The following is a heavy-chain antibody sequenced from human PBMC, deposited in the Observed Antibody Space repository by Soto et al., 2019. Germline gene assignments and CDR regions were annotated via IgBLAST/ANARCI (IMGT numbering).Heavy chain of an antibody. Sequence: GASVKGSCKASGYTFTSYGISWVRPAPGQGLEWMGWISVYNGNTNYAQKLQGWVTMTRDTSISTAYMELSRLRSDDTAVYYCARDQTRYFDWLFPGADYGMDVWGQGTTVTVSS. J-gene: IGHJ6*02. V-gene: IGHV1-18*01. D-gene: IGHD3-9*01. CDR2: ISVYNGNT. CDR1: GYTFTSYG. CDR3: ARDQTRYFDWLFPGADYGMDV.